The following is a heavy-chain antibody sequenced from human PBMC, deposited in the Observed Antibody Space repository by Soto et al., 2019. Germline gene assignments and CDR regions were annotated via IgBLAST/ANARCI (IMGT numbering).Heavy chain of an antibody. D-gene: IGHD2-15*01. V-gene: IGHV2-5*01. CDR3: AHRPSTAPGYFDY. Sequence: QITLKESGPTLVKPTQTLTLTCAFSGSSLSTNGVGLAWIRQPPGKALEWLALIFWNDDRQYSPSLKSRLTIVTDTSKTQVVLTMTDMDPVDTATYYCAHRPSTAPGYFDYWGQGTLVTVSS. CDR2: IFWNDDR. CDR1: GSSLSTNGVG. J-gene: IGHJ4*02.